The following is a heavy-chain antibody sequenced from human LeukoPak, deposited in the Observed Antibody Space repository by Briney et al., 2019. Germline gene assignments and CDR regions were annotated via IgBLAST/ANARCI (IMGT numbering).Heavy chain of an antibody. CDR1: GFTFSSYG. CDR2: IRYDGSNK. CDR3: ARDLGYFDWFVV. Sequence: PGGSLRLSCAASGFTFSSYGMHWVRQAPGKGLEWVAFIRYDGSNKYYADSVKGRFTISRDNSKNTLYLQMNSLRAEDTAVYYCARDLGYFDWFVVWGQGTLVTVSS. D-gene: IGHD3-9*01. V-gene: IGHV3-30*02. J-gene: IGHJ5*02.